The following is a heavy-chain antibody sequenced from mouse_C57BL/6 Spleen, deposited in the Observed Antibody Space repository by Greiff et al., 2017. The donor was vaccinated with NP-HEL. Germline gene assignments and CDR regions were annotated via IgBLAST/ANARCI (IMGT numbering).Heavy chain of an antibody. D-gene: IGHD1-1*01. Sequence: EVQLQQSGPVLVKPGASVKMSCKASGYTFTDYYMNWVKQSPGKSLEWIGVINPYNGGTSYNQKFKGKATLTVDKSSSTAYMELNSLTSEDSAVYYCARDEIYGSSVYYLDYWGQGTTLTVSS. J-gene: IGHJ2*01. V-gene: IGHV1-19*01. CDR3: ARDEIYGSSVYYLDY. CDR1: GYTFTDYY. CDR2: INPYNGGT.